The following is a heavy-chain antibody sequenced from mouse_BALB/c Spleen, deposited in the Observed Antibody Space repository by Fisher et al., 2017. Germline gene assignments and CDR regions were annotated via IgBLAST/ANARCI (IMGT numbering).Heavy chain of an antibody. V-gene: IGHV1S34*01. CDR3: ARWGTATYGDAMDY. J-gene: IGHJ4*01. Sequence: KFKGKATFTVDTSSSTAYMQFNSLTSEDSAVYYCARWGTATYGDAMDYWGQGTSVTVSS. D-gene: IGHD1-2*01.